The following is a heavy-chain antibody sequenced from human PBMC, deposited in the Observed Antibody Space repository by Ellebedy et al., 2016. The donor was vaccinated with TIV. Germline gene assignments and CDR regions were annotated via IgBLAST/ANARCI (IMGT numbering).Heavy chain of an antibody. CDR2: ISYDGSNK. D-gene: IGHD1-20*01. V-gene: IGHV3-30*18. Sequence: GESLKISXAASGFTFSSYGMHWVRQAPGKGLEWVAVISYDGSNKYYADSVKGRFTISRDNSKNTLYLQMNSLRAEDTAVYYCAKVETGVNWSEGPRDYWGQGTLVTVSS. CDR3: AKVETGVNWSEGPRDY. J-gene: IGHJ4*02. CDR1: GFTFSSYG.